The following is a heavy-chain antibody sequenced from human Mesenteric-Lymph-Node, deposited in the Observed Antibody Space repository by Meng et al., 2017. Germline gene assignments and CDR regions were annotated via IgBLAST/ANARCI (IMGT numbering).Heavy chain of an antibody. V-gene: IGHV1-18*01. J-gene: IGHJ4*02. CDR1: GYTFTSYA. Sequence: ASVKVSCKASGYTFTSYAMNWVRQAPGQGLEWMGWISAYNGNTNYAQKLQGRVTMTTDTSTSTAYMELRSLRSDDTAVYYCASRQYYYDSSGYYMSPIDYWGQGTLVTVSS. CDR2: ISAYNGNT. CDR3: ASRQYYYDSSGYYMSPIDY. D-gene: IGHD3-22*01.